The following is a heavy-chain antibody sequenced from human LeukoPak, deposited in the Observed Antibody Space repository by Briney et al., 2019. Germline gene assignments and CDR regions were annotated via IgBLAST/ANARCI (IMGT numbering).Heavy chain of an antibody. CDR3: AREYSSSSGGPAFDI. CDR2: INHSGST. Sequence: PSETLSLTCAVYGVSFSGYYWSWLRQPPGKGLEWIGEINHSGSTNYNPSLKSRVTISVDTSKNQFSLKLSSVTAADTAVYYCAREYSSSSGGPAFDIWGQGTMVTVSS. D-gene: IGHD6-6*01. J-gene: IGHJ3*02. CDR1: GVSFSGYY. V-gene: IGHV4-34*01.